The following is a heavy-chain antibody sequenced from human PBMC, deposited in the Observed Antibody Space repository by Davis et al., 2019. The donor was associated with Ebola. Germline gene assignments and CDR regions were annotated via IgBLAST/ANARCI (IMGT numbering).Heavy chain of an antibody. CDR1: GYTFTSYY. D-gene: IGHD2-2*01. CDR2: INPNSGGT. CDR3: ARDGRYCSSTSCYDYYYYYYYMDV. V-gene: IGHV1-2*02. Sequence: ASVKVSCKASGYTFTSYYMHWVRQAPGQGLEWMGWINPNSGGTNYAQKFQGRVTMTRDTSISTAYMELSRLRSDDTAVYYCARDGRYCSSTSCYDYYYYYYYMDVWGKGTTVTVSS. J-gene: IGHJ6*03.